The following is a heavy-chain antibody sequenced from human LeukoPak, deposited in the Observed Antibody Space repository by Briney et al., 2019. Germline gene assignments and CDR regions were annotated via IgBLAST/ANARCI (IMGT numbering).Heavy chain of an antibody. V-gene: IGHV3-23*01. CDR3: AKLQHETHYGYFDF. Sequence: PGGTLRLSCAASGFTFSIHGMNWVRQAPGKGLEWVSGISPSGDTTYYADSVKGRFTVSRDNSKNTLHLQINSLRAEDTAVYYCAKLQHETHYGYFDFWGQGSLVTVSS. CDR2: ISPSGDTT. J-gene: IGHJ4*02. D-gene: IGHD4-17*01. CDR1: GFTFSIHG.